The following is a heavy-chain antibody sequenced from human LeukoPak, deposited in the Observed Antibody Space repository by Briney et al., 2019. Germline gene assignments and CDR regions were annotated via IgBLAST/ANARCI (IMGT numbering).Heavy chain of an antibody. V-gene: IGHV1-69*13. D-gene: IGHD2-15*01. CDR1: GYTFTGYY. J-gene: IGHJ3*02. Sequence: GASVKVSCKASGYTFTGYYMHWVRQAPGQGLEWMGGIIPIFGTANYAQKFQGRVTITADESTSTAYMELSSLGSEDTAVYYCARVVGAENRAFDIWGQGTMVTVSS. CDR2: IIPIFGTA. CDR3: ARVVGAENRAFDI.